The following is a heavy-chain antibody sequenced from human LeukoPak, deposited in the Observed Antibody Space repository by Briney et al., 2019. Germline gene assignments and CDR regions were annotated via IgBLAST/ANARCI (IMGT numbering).Heavy chain of an antibody. V-gene: IGHV3-9*01. J-gene: IGHJ4*02. Sequence: GGSLRLSCAASGFTFDDYAMHWVRQAPGKGLEWVSGISWNSGSIGYADSVKGRFTISRDNAKNSLYLQMNGLRAEDTALYYCAKEGEIAVAAYLDYWGQGTLVTVSS. CDR1: GFTFDDYA. CDR2: ISWNSGSI. D-gene: IGHD6-19*01. CDR3: AKEGEIAVAAYLDY.